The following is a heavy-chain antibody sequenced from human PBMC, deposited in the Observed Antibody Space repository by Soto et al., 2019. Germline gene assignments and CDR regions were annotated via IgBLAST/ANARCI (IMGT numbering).Heavy chain of an antibody. CDR3: ARRYCASDNCPLFYYFVDL. Sequence: SVKVSCKASGGTFNKFAFSWVRQAPGQGFEWMGGIIPVFRSANYAQRFRGRITITADEYTSTVYLYLNDLRSDDTAVYYCARRYCASDNCPLFYYFVDLWGLGTTVTVS. V-gene: IGHV1-69*13. D-gene: IGHD2-21*02. CDR1: GGTFNKFA. CDR2: IIPVFRSA. J-gene: IGHJ6*02.